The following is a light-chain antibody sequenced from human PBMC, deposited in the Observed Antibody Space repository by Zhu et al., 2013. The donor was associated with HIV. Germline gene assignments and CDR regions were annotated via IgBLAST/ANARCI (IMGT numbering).Light chain of an antibody. CDR3: QQRDSWPPIT. Sequence: EIVLTQSPGTLSLSPGERATLSCRASQSVSSYLAWYQQKPGQAPRLLIYDTSNRATGIPARFSGSGSATDFTLTISSLEPEDFAIYYCQQRDSWPPITFGQGTRLEIK. J-gene: IGKJ5*01. CDR1: QSVSSY. CDR2: DTS. V-gene: IGKV3-11*01.